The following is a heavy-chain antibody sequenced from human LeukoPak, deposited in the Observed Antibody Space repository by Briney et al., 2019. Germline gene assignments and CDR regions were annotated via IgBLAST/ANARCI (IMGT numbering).Heavy chain of an antibody. J-gene: IGHJ5*02. V-gene: IGHV1-2*02. CDR1: GYTFPRYY. CDR3: ARDYGDNWFDP. D-gene: IGHD4-17*01. CDR2: INPNSGGT. Sequence: ASVKVSCQASGYTFPRYYMHWVRQAPGQGLEWMGWINPNSGGTNYAQKFQGRVTMTRDTSISTAYMELSRLRSDDTAVYYCARDYGDNWFDPWGQGTLVTVSS.